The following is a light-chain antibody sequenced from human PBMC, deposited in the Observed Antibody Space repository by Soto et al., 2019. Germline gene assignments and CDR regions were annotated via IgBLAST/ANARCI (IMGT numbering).Light chain of an antibody. CDR3: CSYTGSSTFVV. Sequence: QYALTQPASVSGSPGQSITISCTGTSSDVGSYNLVSWYQLHPGKAPKLMIYEVTKRPSGVSNRFSGSKSGNTASLTISGLQAEDEADYYCCSYTGSSTFVVFGGGTKVTVL. J-gene: IGLJ2*01. CDR2: EVT. CDR1: SSDVGSYNL. V-gene: IGLV2-23*02.